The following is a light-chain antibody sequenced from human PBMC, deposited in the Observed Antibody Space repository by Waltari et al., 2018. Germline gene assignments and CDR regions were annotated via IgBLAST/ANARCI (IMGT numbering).Light chain of an antibody. Sequence: DIQMTQSQSSLSASVGDRVTITRRASQSISDFVNWYQQKPGNAPNVLIYSASSLQSGVPSRFSGSGSGTDFTFTISSLQPEDFAIYYCQQSYSLPLTFGGGTKVEMK. CDR1: QSISDF. CDR3: QQSYSLPLT. J-gene: IGKJ4*01. CDR2: SAS. V-gene: IGKV1-39*01.